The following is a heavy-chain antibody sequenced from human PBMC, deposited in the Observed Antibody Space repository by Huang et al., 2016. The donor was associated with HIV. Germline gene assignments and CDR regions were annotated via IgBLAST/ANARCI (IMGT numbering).Heavy chain of an antibody. CDR1: GGSFSNHV. CDR2: IIPILGTT. CDR3: ARESNIVVVPHTIKFFDY. Sequence: QVQLVQSGAEVKKPGSSVKVSCKASGGSFSNHVFSWVRQGPGQGLEWRGGIIPILGTTNDAQKFQGRVTITADESTGTAYLELSSLRSEDTAVYFCARESNIVVVPHTIKFFDYWGQGTLVTVSS. J-gene: IGHJ4*02. V-gene: IGHV1-69*01. D-gene: IGHD2-2*01.